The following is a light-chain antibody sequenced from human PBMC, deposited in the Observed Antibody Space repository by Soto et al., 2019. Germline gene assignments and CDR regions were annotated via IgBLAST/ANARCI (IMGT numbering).Light chain of an antibody. J-gene: IGKJ5*01. CDR1: QSVSNY. CDR3: QQRSNWPPWIT. CDR2: DAS. Sequence: EVVLTQSTATLSLSPGERATLSCRASQSVSNYLAWYQHKPGQAPRLLIYDASNRPPGIPARFSGSGSGTDFTLTISSLEPEDFAVYYCQQRSNWPPWITFGQRKRLEIK. V-gene: IGKV3-11*01.